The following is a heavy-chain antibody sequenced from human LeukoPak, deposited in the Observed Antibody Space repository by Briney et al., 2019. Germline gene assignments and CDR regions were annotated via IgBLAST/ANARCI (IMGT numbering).Heavy chain of an antibody. V-gene: IGHV3-74*01. Sequence: PGGSLRLSCAASGFSFTSYWMHWVRQAPGKGLVWVSRINSDGSSTTYADSVKGRFTISRDNAKNTLYLQMNTLRGEDTAVYYCARESAIVLVPFDSWGQGTLVTVSS. D-gene: IGHD2/OR15-2a*01. CDR3: ARESAIVLVPFDS. J-gene: IGHJ4*02. CDR2: INSDGSST. CDR1: GFSFTSYW.